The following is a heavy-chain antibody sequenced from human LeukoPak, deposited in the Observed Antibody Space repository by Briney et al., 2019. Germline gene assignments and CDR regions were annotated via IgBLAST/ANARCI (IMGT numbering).Heavy chain of an antibody. CDR1: GFTFSSYW. V-gene: IGHV3-21*01. Sequence: GGSLRLSCAASGFTFSSYWMSWVRQAPGKGLEWVSSISSSSSYIYYADSVKGRFTISRDNAKNSLYLQMNSLRAEDTAVYYCARGVWPGAFDIWGQGTMVTVSS. J-gene: IGHJ3*02. CDR2: ISSSSSYI. CDR3: ARGVWPGAFDI.